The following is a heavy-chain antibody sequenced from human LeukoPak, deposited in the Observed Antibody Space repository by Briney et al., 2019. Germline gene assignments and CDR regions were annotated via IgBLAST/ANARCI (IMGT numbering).Heavy chain of an antibody. CDR2: ISSSSGYI. D-gene: IGHD4-23*01. CDR1: GFTFSSYS. J-gene: IGHJ4*02. Sequence: PGGSLRLSCAASGFTFSSYSMNWVRQAPGKGLEWVSSISSSSGYIYYADSVKGRFTISRDNAKNSLYLQMNSLRAEDTAVYYCARDIDYGGNSYYFDYWGQGTLVTVSS. V-gene: IGHV3-21*01. CDR3: ARDIDYGGNSYYFDY.